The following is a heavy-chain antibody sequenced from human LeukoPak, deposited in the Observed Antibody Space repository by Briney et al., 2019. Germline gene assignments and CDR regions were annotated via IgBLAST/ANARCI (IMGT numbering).Heavy chain of an antibody. D-gene: IGHD1-26*01. CDR2: IYTSGST. V-gene: IGHV4-61*02. Sequence: SETLSLTCTVSGGSISSGGYYWSWIRQPAGKGLEWIGRIYTSGSTNYNPSLKSRVTISVDTSKNQFSLKLSSVTAADTAVYYCARGSYYGNYWGQGTLVTVSS. CDR1: GGSISSGGYY. CDR3: ARGSYYGNY. J-gene: IGHJ4*02.